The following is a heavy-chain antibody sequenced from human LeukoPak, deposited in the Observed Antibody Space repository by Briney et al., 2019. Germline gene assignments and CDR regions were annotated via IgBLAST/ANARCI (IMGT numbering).Heavy chain of an antibody. D-gene: IGHD6-13*01. CDR2: INTNTGNP. J-gene: IGHJ4*02. CDR1: GNTFTNHP. Sequence: GASVKVSCKASGNTFTNHPINWVRQAPGQGLEWMGWINTNTGNPTYVQGFTGRFVFSLDTSVSTAYLQISGLKAEDTAVYYCATFMAAAGPGPGYFDYWGQGTLVTVSS. CDR3: ATFMAAAGPGPGYFDY. V-gene: IGHV7-4-1*02.